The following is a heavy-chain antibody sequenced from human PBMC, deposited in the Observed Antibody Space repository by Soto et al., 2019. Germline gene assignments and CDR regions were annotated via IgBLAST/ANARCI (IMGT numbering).Heavy chain of an antibody. J-gene: IGHJ4*02. Sequence: EVQLVESGGGLVQPGGSLRLSCGASGFTFSSYWMNWVRQAPGKGLVWVSRVNTDESRTSYADSVKGRFTISRDNAKNTLYLQRNSLRAEATAVYYCARVLNGQWYFDYWGQGTQVTVSS. D-gene: IGHD6-19*01. V-gene: IGHV3-74*01. CDR2: VNTDESRT. CDR3: ARVLNGQWYFDY. CDR1: GFTFSSYW.